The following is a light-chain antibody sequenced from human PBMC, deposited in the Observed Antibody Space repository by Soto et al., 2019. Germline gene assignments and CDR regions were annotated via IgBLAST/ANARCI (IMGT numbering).Light chain of an antibody. J-gene: IGKJ1*01. V-gene: IGKV3-20*01. CDR3: QQYGRT. CDR1: QSISSSY. Sequence: EKVMTQSPATLSVSPGERATLSCRASQSISSSYLAWYQQKPGQAPRLLIYGASSRATGIPDRFSGSGSGTDFTLTISRLEPEDFAVYYCQQYGRTFGQGTKVEIK. CDR2: GAS.